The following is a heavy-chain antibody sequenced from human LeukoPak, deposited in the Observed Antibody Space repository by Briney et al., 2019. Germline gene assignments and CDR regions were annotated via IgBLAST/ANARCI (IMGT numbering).Heavy chain of an antibody. CDR3: ARGKWELLVSAFDI. D-gene: IGHD1-26*01. V-gene: IGHV1-18*01. CDR2: ISAYHGNK. CDR1: GYTFSNYV. Sequence: ASVKVSCKASGYTFSNYVVTWVRQAPGQGLEWMGWISAYHGNKQYAQNFQGRVTMTTDTSTSTAYMELRSLTSDDTVMYYCARGKWELLVSAFDIWGQGTMVTVSS. J-gene: IGHJ3*02.